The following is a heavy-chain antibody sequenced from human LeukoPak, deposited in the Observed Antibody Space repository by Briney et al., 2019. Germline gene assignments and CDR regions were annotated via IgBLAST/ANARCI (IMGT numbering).Heavy chain of an antibody. CDR3: ATRRFGELTY. Sequence: GGSLRLSCEASGFSFSTYNMNWVRQAPGKGLEWISSITSDSRYRYYADSVKGRFTISRDNAKNSLYLQMNSLRVEDTAVYYCATRRFGELTYWGQGTLVTVSS. CDR1: GFSFSTYN. CDR2: ITSDSRYR. V-gene: IGHV3-21*01. D-gene: IGHD3-10*01. J-gene: IGHJ4*02.